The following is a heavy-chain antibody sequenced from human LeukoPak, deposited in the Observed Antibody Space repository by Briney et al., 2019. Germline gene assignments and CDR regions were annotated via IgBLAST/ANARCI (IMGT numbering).Heavy chain of an antibody. CDR3: ARWSGSTEGFDY. J-gene: IGHJ4*02. V-gene: IGHV1-8*01. D-gene: IGHD2-15*01. CDR1: GYTFTSYD. CDR2: MNPNSGNT. Sequence: ASVNVSCKASGYTFTSYDINWVRQATGQGLEWMGWMNPNSGNTGYAQKFQGRVTMTRNTSISTAYMELSSLRSEDTAVYYCARWSGSTEGFDYWGQGTLVTVSS.